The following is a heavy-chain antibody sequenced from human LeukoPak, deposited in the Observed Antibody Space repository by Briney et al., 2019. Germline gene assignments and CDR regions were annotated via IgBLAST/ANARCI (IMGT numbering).Heavy chain of an antibody. Sequence: KTSETLSLTCTVSGGSISSYYWSWIRQPPGKGLEWIGYIYYSGSTNYNPSLKSRVSISVDTSKNQFSLKLSSVTAADTAVYYCARGGSSSTYYYYMDVWGKGTTVTVSS. V-gene: IGHV4-59*01. CDR2: IYYSGST. D-gene: IGHD6-13*01. CDR3: ARGGSSSTYYYYMDV. J-gene: IGHJ6*03. CDR1: GGSISSYY.